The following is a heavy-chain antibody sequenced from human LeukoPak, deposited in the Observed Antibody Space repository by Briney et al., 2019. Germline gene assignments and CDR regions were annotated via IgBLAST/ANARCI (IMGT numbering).Heavy chain of an antibody. Sequence: GGSLRLSCGASGFTFSSYSMNWVRQAPGKGLEWVSSISSSSSYIYYADSVKGRFTISRDNAKNSLYLQMNSLRAEDTAVYYCARDGCSSTSCLVFYYYYGMDVWGQGTTVTVSS. CDR1: GFTFSSYS. CDR3: ARDGCSSTSCLVFYYYYGMDV. CDR2: ISSSSSYI. V-gene: IGHV3-21*01. D-gene: IGHD2-2*01. J-gene: IGHJ6*02.